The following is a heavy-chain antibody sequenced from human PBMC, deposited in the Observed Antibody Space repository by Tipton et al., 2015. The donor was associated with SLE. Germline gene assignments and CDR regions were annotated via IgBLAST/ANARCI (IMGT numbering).Heavy chain of an antibody. D-gene: IGHD2-2*01. Sequence: LRLSCTVSGGSIGSGNYFWSWIRQPAGEGLEWIGRVYPSGNTYYNPSLRGRVTKSTDTSKNHLSVRLSSVTAADTAVYYCARVWGTGSRGVDYWGHGTLVTVSS. J-gene: IGHJ4*01. V-gene: IGHV4-61*02. CDR2: VYPSGNT. CDR3: ARVWGTGSRGVDY. CDR1: GGSIGSGNYF.